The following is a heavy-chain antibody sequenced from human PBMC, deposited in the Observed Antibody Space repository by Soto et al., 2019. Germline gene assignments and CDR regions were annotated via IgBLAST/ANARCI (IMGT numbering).Heavy chain of an antibody. CDR3: AHTQYYYDSSGYYSNAEYFQH. V-gene: IGHV2-5*02. J-gene: IGHJ1*01. Sequence: QITLKESGPTLVKPTQTLTLTCTFSGFSLSTSGVGVGWIRQPPGKALEWLALIYWDDDKRYSPSLKSRLTRTKHTSKVQVVLKLTNMDPVDTATYYCAHTQYYYDSSGYYSNAEYFQHWGQGTLVTVSS. CDR2: IYWDDDK. CDR1: GFSLSTSGVG. D-gene: IGHD3-22*01.